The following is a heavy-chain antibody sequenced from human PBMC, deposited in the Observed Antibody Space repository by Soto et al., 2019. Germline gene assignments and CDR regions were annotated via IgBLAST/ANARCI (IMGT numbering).Heavy chain of an antibody. CDR2: IINSGATT. D-gene: IGHD3-10*01. J-gene: IGHJ4*01. Sequence: EVHLLESGGTLVQPGGSLRLSCAASGFDFSTYAMTWVRQAPGKGLEWVSAIINSGATTYYAASVKGRFTISRDNSRNTLYLQMNSLRADDTAMYYCAKDWTGTSSVTSDFWGHGTLVTVSS. CDR3: AKDWTGTSSVTSDF. CDR1: GFDFSTYA. V-gene: IGHV3-23*01.